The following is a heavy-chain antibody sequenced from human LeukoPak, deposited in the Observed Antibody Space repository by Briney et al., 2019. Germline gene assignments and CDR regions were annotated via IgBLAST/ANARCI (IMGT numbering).Heavy chain of an antibody. J-gene: IGHJ4*02. CDR2: INPNSGGT. Sequence: ASVKVSCKASGYTFTGYYMHWVRQAPGQGLEWMGWINPNSGGTNYAQKFQGRVTMTRDTSINTAYMELSRLTSDDTAVYYCARDQSYKPLDYWGQGTLVTVSS. V-gene: IGHV1-2*02. D-gene: IGHD3-10*01. CDR1: GYTFTGYY. CDR3: ARDQSYKPLDY.